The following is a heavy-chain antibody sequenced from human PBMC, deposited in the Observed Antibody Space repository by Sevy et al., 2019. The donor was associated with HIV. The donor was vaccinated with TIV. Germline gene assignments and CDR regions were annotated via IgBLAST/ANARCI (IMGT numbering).Heavy chain of an antibody. J-gene: IGHJ6*02. Sequence: SESLSLTCSVSGGSISSSDYYWSWIRQPPGKGLEWVGYIYYSGTTFYNPSLKSRVTISEDTSKNLFSLQLTSVTAADTAVYFCARDVKRRISLTGRIRRLIFGMDVWGQGTTVTVSS. V-gene: IGHV4-30-4*01. CDR2: IYYSGTT. CDR1: GGSISSSDYY. D-gene: IGHD1-1*01. CDR3: ARDVKRRISLTGRIRRLIFGMDV.